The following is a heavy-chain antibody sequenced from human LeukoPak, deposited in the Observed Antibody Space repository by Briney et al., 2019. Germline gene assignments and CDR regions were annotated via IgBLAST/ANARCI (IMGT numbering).Heavy chain of an antibody. V-gene: IGHV4-4*07. CDR1: GGSISSNY. D-gene: IGHD4-23*01. CDR3: ARGGKATVVTM. Sequence: SETLSLTCTVSGGSISSNYWSWIRQPPGKGLEWIGRIYSSGSTNYNPSLKSRVSMSVDTSKNQFSLKLTSVTAADTAVYYCARGGKATVVTMWGQGILVTVSS. J-gene: IGHJ4*02. CDR2: IYSSGST.